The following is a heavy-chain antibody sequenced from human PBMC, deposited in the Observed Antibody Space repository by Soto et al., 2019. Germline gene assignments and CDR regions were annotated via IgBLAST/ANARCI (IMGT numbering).Heavy chain of an antibody. CDR3: AKDLKRYDSSGYYDY. J-gene: IGHJ4*02. V-gene: IGHV3-30*18. Sequence: GGSLRLSCAASGFTFSSYGMPWVRQAPGKGLEWVAVISYDGSNKYYADSVKGRFTISRDNSKNTLYLQMNSLRAEDTAVYYCAKDLKRYDSSGYYDYWGQGTLVTVSS. D-gene: IGHD3-22*01. CDR1: GFTFSSYG. CDR2: ISYDGSNK.